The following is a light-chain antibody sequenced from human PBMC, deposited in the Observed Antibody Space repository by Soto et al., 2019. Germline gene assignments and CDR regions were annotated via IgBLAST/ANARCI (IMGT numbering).Light chain of an antibody. Sequence: QSALTQPPSASGSPGQSVTISCTGTTSDVGAYNYVSWYQLHPGKAPKLMIYEVNKRPSGVPDRFSGSKSGNTASLTVSGLQAEDEADYFCSSYGDNNNLVFGGGTKVTVL. CDR2: EVN. J-gene: IGLJ2*01. CDR1: TSDVGAYNY. V-gene: IGLV2-8*01. CDR3: SSYGDNNNLV.